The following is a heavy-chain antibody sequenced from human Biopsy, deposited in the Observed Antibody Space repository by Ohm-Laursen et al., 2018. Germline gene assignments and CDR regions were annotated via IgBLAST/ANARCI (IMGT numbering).Heavy chain of an antibody. J-gene: IGHJ6*02. CDR3: TSLWGRESDYYYTDMDV. CDR2: ITGGGNYI. CDR1: GVTLSGYA. Sequence: SLRLSCAAPGVTLSGYATNWVRQAPGKGLEWVSSITGGGNYINYADSVRGRFTISRDNSNNVLYLQMSSLRSEDTAVYYCTSLWGRESDYYYTDMDVWGQGTTVTVSS. V-gene: IGHV3-21*04. D-gene: IGHD7-27*01.